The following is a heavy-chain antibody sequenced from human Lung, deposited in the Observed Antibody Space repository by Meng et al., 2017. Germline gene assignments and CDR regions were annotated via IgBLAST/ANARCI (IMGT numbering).Heavy chain of an antibody. Sequence: QLLLQWCGVELLRASEKLSLTGVGSGGSFSDYYWSWLGPRPGMELKWIGEINNSGTTNYNPSLESRATISVDTSQTDLSLKLSSVTAADSAVYYCARGPTTMAHDFDYWGQGTLVTVSS. V-gene: IGHV4-34*01. CDR2: INNSGTT. D-gene: IGHD1-26*01. CDR3: ARGPTTMAHDFDY. J-gene: IGHJ4*02. CDR1: GGSFSDYY.